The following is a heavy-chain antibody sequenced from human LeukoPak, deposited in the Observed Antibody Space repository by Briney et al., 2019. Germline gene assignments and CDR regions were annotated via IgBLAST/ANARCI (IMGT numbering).Heavy chain of an antibody. CDR2: IRHDESKT. J-gene: IGHJ6*03. V-gene: IGHV3-30*02. CDR1: GLIFSSYG. Sequence: GGSLRLSCAASGLIFSSYGMHWVRQAPGEGLEWVAYIRHDESKTFYADSVKGRFTISRDNSKNTLYLQMHTLRAEDTALYYCAKPVIPSAYQGTYYMDVWGKGTTVTVSS. CDR3: AKPVIPSAYQGTYYMDV. D-gene: IGHD3-16*01.